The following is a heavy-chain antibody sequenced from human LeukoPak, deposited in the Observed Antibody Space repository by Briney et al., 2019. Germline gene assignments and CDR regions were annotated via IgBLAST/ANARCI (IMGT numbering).Heavy chain of an antibody. D-gene: IGHD6-13*01. CDR3: ARDAPQVPAAGVLAS. CDR2: MYSGGDT. CDR1: GFTVSDNY. J-gene: IGHJ5*02. V-gene: IGHV3-53*01. Sequence: PGGSLRHSYAASGFTVSDNYMSWVRQAPGKGLEWVSVMYSGGDTYYANSVKGRFTFSRDISKNTLFLQMNGLTTEDTAMYYCARDAPQVPAAGVLASWGQGTLVTVSS.